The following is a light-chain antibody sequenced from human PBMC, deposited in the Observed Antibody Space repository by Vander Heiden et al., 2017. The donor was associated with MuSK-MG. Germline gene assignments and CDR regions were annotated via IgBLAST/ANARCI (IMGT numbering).Light chain of an antibody. CDR2: GAS. CDR1: QSVSSSY. V-gene: IGKV3-20*01. J-gene: IGKJ4*01. Sequence: EIVLTQSPGTLSLSPGERATLSCRASQSVSSSYLAWYQQKPGQAPRLLIYGASSRANGIPDRFSGSGSGTDFTLTSSSREPEDFAVYYCQQDGSSITFGGGTRVEIK. CDR3: QQDGSSIT.